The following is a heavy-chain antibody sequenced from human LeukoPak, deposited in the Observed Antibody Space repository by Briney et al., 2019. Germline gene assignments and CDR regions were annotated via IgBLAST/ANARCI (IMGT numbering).Heavy chain of an antibody. CDR3: ARQMVRGAADYYYYMDV. J-gene: IGHJ6*03. D-gene: IGHD3-10*01. CDR1: GFTFSDYY. CDR2: ISSSGTTI. Sequence: GGSLRLSCAASGFTFSDYYMSWIRQAPGKGLEWVSYISSSGTTIYYADSVKGRFTISRDNAKNSLYLQMNSLRAEDTAVYYCARQMVRGAADYYYYMDVWGKGTTVTISS. V-gene: IGHV3-11*04.